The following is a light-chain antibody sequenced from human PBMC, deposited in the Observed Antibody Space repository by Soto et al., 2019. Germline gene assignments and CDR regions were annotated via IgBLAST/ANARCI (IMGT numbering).Light chain of an antibody. CDR2: AAS. CDR3: QQYGSAPWT. J-gene: IGKJ1*01. V-gene: IGKV3-20*01. CDR1: LSVATNY. Sequence: EIVLTQSPGTLPLSPGERATLSCRASLSVATNYLAWYQQKPGQAPRLLIYAASGRATGIPDRFSGSGSGTDFTLTISRPEPEDFAVYYCQQYGSAPWTFGQGTKVEIK.